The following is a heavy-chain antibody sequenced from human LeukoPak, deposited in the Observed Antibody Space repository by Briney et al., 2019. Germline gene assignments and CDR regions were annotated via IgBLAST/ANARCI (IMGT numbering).Heavy chain of an antibody. CDR3: ARGSKRRRITMVRGVLGAHYYGMDV. CDR1: GGSFSGYY. Sequence: SETLSLTCAVYGGSFSGYYWSWIRQPPGKGLEWIGEINHSGSTNYNPSLKSRVTISVDTSKNQFSLKLSSVTAADTAVYYCARGSKRRRITMVRGVLGAHYYGMDVWGQGTTVTVSS. D-gene: IGHD3-10*01. CDR2: INHSGST. V-gene: IGHV4-34*01. J-gene: IGHJ6*02.